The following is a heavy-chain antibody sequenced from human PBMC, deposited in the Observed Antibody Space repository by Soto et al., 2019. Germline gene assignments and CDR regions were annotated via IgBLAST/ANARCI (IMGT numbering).Heavy chain of an antibody. CDR3: ARNHVYDSSGYYPDGFDI. J-gene: IGHJ3*02. Sequence: QVQLVQSGVEVKKPGASVKVSCKASGYTFTSYGISWVRQAPGQGLEWMGWISVYNGNTNYGQNVQGRVTMTTDTSTSTAYMELRSLRSDDTAVFYCARNHVYDSSGYYPDGFDIWGQGTMVTVSS. CDR2: ISVYNGNT. D-gene: IGHD3-22*01. CDR1: GYTFTSYG. V-gene: IGHV1-18*01.